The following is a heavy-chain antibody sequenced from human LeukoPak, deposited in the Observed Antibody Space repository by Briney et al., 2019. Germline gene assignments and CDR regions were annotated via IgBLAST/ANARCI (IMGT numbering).Heavy chain of an antibody. CDR1: RFTLCINY. J-gene: IGHJ6*02. CDR2: IYCGCST. Sequence: GVSLTLSCAASRFTLCINYMRGVPHARGRGGVGGIDIYCGCSTYYADSVKGRFTISRDNSKNTLYLQMHSLRAEDTAVYYWERDHPRYGMDVWGQGTTVTVSS. V-gene: IGHV3-66*01. CDR3: ERDHPRYGMDV.